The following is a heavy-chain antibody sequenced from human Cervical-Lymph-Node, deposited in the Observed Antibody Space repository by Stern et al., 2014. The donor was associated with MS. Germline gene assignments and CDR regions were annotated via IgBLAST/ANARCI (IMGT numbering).Heavy chain of an antibody. CDR3: AKSWSGYYVNFFDP. V-gene: IGHV3-9*01. Sequence: EVQLVESGGGLVQPGGSLRLSRAGSGVTFDDYAMHWVRQAPGKGLEWVSSISWNSGRIGYADSVKGRFTISRDNARNSLHLQMNSLRPEDTALYYCAKSWSGYYVNFFDPWGQGTLVTVSS. D-gene: IGHD3-3*01. J-gene: IGHJ5*02. CDR2: ISWNSGRI. CDR1: GVTFDDYA.